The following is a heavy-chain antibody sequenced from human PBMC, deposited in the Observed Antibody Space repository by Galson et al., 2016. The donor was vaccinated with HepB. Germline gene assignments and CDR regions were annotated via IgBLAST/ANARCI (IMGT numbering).Heavy chain of an antibody. CDR2: ISGDGGPK. D-gene: IGHD3-10*01. CDR3: VREGRGPLMRRHFDS. Sequence: SLRLSCAVSGFDLSRADMHWVRQTPTKGLEWLTFISGDGGPKSYAESVRGRFSISKDISRNTVSLLMNSLRVDDTALYYCVREGRGPLMRRHFDSWGQGTLVSGSS. V-gene: IGHV3-30*03. J-gene: IGHJ4*02. CDR1: GFDLSRAD.